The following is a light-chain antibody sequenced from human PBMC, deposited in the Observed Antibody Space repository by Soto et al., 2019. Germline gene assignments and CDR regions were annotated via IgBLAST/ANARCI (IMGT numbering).Light chain of an antibody. Sequence: EIVMTQSPAALSESPGERATLFCRASQSVRSNFLAWYQQKPGQAPRLLIYGASTRATGVPGRFSGSGSGTEFTLALSSLRSEDFAVYYCQQYSAWPLAFGGGTKVEIK. J-gene: IGKJ4*01. CDR2: GAS. V-gene: IGKV3-15*01. CDR3: QQYSAWPLA. CDR1: QSVRSN.